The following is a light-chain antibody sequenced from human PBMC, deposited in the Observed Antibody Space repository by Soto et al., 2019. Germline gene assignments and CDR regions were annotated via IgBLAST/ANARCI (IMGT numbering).Light chain of an antibody. V-gene: IGLV1-40*01. Sequence: QSVLTQPPSVSGAPGQRLTISCAGTSSNIGAGFDVHWYQQLPGTAPKLLIYANDDRPSGVPDRFSGSKSGTSASLAISGLRSEDEADYYCGGWDDSLSGPVFGGGTKLTVL. CDR3: GGWDDSLSGPV. CDR2: AND. J-gene: IGLJ2*01. CDR1: SSNIGAGFD.